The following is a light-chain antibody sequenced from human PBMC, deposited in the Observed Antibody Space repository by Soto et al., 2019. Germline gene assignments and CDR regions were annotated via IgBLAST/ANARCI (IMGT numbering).Light chain of an antibody. Sequence: QSVLTQPPSASGTPGQRVTISCSGSSSNIGRDTVNWYQQSSGTAPKLLIYSNNQRPSGVPDRFSGSKSGTSASLAISGLQSEDEADYYCASWDGSLNGWVFGGGTKVTVL. CDR1: SSNIGRDT. CDR2: SNN. J-gene: IGLJ3*02. V-gene: IGLV1-44*01. CDR3: ASWDGSLNGWV.